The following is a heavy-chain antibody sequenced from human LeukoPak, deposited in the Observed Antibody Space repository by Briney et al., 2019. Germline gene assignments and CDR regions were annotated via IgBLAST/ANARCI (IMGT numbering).Heavy chain of an antibody. CDR1: GFTLSSCA. CDR2: ISGSGGST. V-gene: IGHV3-23*01. D-gene: IGHD3-9*01. J-gene: IGHJ4*02. CDR3: AKARLVLRYFDWLFFDY. Sequence: GGSLRLSCAASGFTLSSCAMSWVRQAPGKGLEWVSAISGSGGSTYYADSVKGRFTISRDNSKNTLYLQMNSLRAEDTAVYYCAKARLVLRYFDWLFFDYWGQGTLVTVSS.